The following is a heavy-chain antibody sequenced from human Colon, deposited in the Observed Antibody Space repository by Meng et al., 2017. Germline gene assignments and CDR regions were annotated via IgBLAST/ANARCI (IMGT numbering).Heavy chain of an antibody. Sequence: QVQLQESGPGLVKPSPTLSLTCTVSGGSISSGDYYWSWIRQPPGKGLEWIGYIYYSGSTYYNPSLKSRVTISVDTSKNQFSLKLSSVTAADTAFYYCARVIYASGNMAHLDYWGPGTLVTVSS. V-gene: IGHV4-30-4*01. D-gene: IGHD2/OR15-2a*01. J-gene: IGHJ4*02. CDR3: ARVIYASGNMAHLDY. CDR1: GGSISSGDYY. CDR2: IYYSGST.